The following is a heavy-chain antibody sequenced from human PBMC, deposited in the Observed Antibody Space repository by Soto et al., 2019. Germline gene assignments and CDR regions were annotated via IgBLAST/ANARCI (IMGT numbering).Heavy chain of an antibody. CDR3: ARRRTRYGMDV. Sequence: SETLSLTCTVSGGSISSSSYYWGWIRQPPGKGLEWIGSIYYSGSTYYNPSLKSRVTISVDTSKNQFSLKLSSVTAADTAVYYCARRRTRYGMDVWGQGTTVTVS. CDR2: IYYSGST. V-gene: IGHV4-39*01. CDR1: GGSISSSSYY. J-gene: IGHJ6*02.